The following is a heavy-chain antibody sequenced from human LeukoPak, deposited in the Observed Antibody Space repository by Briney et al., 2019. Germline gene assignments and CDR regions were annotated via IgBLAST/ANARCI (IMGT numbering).Heavy chain of an antibody. J-gene: IGHJ6*04. Sequence: GESLKISCKGSGYSFTSYWNGWVRQMPGKGLEWMGIIYPGDSDTRYSPSFQGQVTISADKSISTAYLQWSSLKASDTAMYYCARHMDIVATSGKYYYYGMDVWGKGTTVTVSS. V-gene: IGHV5-51*01. D-gene: IGHD5-12*01. CDR1: GYSFTSYW. CDR2: IYPGDSDT. CDR3: ARHMDIVATSGKYYYYGMDV.